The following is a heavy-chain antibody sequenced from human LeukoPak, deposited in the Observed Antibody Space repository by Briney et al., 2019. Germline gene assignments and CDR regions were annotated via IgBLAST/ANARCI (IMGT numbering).Heavy chain of an antibody. Sequence: GASVKVSCKASGYTFTGYYMHWVRQAPGQGLEWMGWINPNSGGTNYAQKFQGRVTMTRDTSISTAYMELSRLRSDDTAVYYCARAFGFGGSYYGMDVWGQGTTVTVSS. CDR2: INPNSGGT. CDR3: ARAFGFGGSYYGMDV. D-gene: IGHD2-15*01. J-gene: IGHJ6*02. CDR1: GYTFTGYY. V-gene: IGHV1-2*02.